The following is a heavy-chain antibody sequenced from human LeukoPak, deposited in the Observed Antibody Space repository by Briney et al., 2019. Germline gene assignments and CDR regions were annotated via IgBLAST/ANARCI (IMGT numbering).Heavy chain of an antibody. V-gene: IGHV3-23*01. Sequence: GGSLRLSCAASGFTFSSYAMSWVRQAPGKRLEWVSAISGSGGSTYYADSVKGRFTISRDNSKNTLYLQMNSLRAEDTAVYYCAKGLVGASTILAVGAFDIWGQGTMVTVSS. J-gene: IGHJ3*02. CDR2: ISGSGGST. CDR1: GFTFSSYA. D-gene: IGHD1-26*01. CDR3: AKGLVGASTILAVGAFDI.